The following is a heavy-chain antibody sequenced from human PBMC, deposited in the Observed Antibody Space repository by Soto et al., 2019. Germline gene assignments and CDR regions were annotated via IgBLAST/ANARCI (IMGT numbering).Heavy chain of an antibody. CDR1: GGTCRTYA. CDR2: IIPIFGKV. J-gene: IGHJ6*02. CDR3: ANGAVAGTPTSYYYYGMDV. V-gene: IGHV1-69*12. Sequence: QVQLLQSGAEVKKPGSSVRVSCEASGGTCRTYAISWVRQAPGQGLEWLGEIIPIFGKVNYAQKFQGSVTITADESTTTVYRDLRSLTSEDTAVYYCANGAVAGTPTSYYYYGMDVWGQGTTVTVS. D-gene: IGHD6-19*01.